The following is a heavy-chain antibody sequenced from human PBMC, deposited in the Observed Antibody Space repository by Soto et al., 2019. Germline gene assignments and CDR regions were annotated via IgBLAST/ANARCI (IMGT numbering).Heavy chain of an antibody. D-gene: IGHD2-15*01. CDR2: ISSSSSYI. CDR1: GFTFSSYS. J-gene: IGHJ6*03. CDR3: ASYPLGYCSGGSCYSREDYYYYMDV. V-gene: IGHV3-21*01. Sequence: GGSLRLSCAASGFTFSSYSMNWVRQAPGKGLEWVSSISSSSSYIYYADSVKGRFTISRDNAKNSLYLQMNSLRAEDTAVYYCASYPLGYCSGGSCYSREDYYYYMDVWGKGTTVTVSS.